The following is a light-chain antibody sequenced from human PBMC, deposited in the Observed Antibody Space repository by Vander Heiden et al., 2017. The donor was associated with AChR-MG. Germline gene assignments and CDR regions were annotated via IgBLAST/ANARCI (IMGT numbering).Light chain of an antibody. V-gene: IGLV2-14*03. J-gene: IGLJ3*02. CDR3: SSYTSTSTWV. Sequence: SALPHPASVSWSPGQWDTAGCTGTSSDVGGYNEVSWYQKHPGKATNLIIYDVSNRPAVVANSSSGAKSGNTAPLTISGHQAEEEADYYPSSYTSTSTWVFGGGTKLTVL. CDR2: DVS. CDR1: SSDVGGYNE.